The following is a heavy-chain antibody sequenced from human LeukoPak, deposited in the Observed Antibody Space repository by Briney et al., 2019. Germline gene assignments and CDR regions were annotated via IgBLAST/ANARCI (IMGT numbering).Heavy chain of an antibody. Sequence: GGSLRLSCAASGFTFGAFWVAWVRQAPGKGLEWVANIKQDGSVKVYVDSVQGRFTISRDNAKNSLYLQMDSLRAEDTGVYYCSRGPHKEAPTYWGQGARVIVSS. CDR1: GFTFGAFW. J-gene: IGHJ4*02. V-gene: IGHV3-7*01. CDR3: SRGPHKEAPTY. CDR2: IKQDGSVK.